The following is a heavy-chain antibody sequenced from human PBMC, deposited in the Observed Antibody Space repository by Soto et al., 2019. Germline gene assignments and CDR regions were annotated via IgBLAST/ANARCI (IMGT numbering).Heavy chain of an antibody. J-gene: IGHJ4*02. CDR2: FYFGGST. Sequence: TSETLSLTCSVSGGPIRGSGYYWGWIRQPPGKGLDWIGSFYFGGSTDYNPSLKSRVTISLDTAKNQFSLKLRSVTAADTAVYYCARRYYDYWSFDSWGRGTLVTVSS. CDR3: ARRYYDYWSFDS. D-gene: IGHD3-3*01. V-gene: IGHV4-39*01. CDR1: GGPIRGSGYY.